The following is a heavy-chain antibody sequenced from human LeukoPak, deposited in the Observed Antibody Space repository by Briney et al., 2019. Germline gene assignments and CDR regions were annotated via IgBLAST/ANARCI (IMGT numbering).Heavy chain of an antibody. V-gene: IGHV4-39*01. Sequence: PSETLSLTCTVSGGSISSSSYYWGWIRQPPGKGLEWIGSIYYSGSTYYNPSLKSRVTISVDTSKNQFSLKLSSVTAADTAVYYCARHRTSTGSSCWYWRGYNWFDPWGQGTLVTVSS. CDR2: IYYSGST. D-gene: IGHD6-13*01. CDR1: GGSISSSSYY. CDR3: ARHRTSTGSSCWYWRGYNWFDP. J-gene: IGHJ5*02.